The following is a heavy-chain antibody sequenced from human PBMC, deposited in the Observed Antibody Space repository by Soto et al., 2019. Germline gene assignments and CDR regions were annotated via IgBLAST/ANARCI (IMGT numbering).Heavy chain of an antibody. J-gene: IGHJ4*02. D-gene: IGHD5-18*01. CDR1: GFTFSSYG. V-gene: IGHV3-30*18. CDR3: AKVARWIQLWSTNIDY. Sequence: QVQLVESGGGVVQPGRSLRLSCAASGFTFSSYGMHWVRQAPGKGLEWVAVISYDGSNKYYADSVKGRFTISRDNSKNTLYLQMNSLRAEDTAVYYCAKVARWIQLWSTNIDYWGQGTLVTVSS. CDR2: ISYDGSNK.